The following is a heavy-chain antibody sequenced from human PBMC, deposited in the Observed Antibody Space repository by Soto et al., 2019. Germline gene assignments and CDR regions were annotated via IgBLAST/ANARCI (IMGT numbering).Heavy chain of an antibody. J-gene: IGHJ4*02. CDR3: ARGSLWLGNLEY. Sequence: PSETLSLTCTVSGGSISNYYWNWIRQSPGQGLEWIGYIYYSGSTSYIPSLKSRATISVDTSRNQFSLRLNSVTAADTAVYYCARGSLWLGNLEYWGQEILVTVSS. CDR2: IYYSGST. V-gene: IGHV4-59*01. D-gene: IGHD3-10*01. CDR1: GGSISNYY.